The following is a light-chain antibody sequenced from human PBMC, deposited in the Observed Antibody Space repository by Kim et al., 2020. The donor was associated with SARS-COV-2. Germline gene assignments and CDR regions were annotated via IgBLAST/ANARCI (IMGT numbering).Light chain of an antibody. CDR2: RNN. Sequence: RQTATLTCTGNSNNVGNQRPAWLQQHQGHTHKLLSYRNNNRPSGISERLSASRSGDTASLTITGLQPEDEADYYCSAWDSSLSAWVFGRGTKLTVL. J-gene: IGLJ3*02. CDR1: SNNVGNQR. V-gene: IGLV10-54*01. CDR3: SAWDSSLSAWV.